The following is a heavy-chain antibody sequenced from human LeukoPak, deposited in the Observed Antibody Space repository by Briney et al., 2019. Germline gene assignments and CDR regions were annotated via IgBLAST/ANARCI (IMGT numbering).Heavy chain of an antibody. CDR1: GGSISSNNW. J-gene: IGHJ4*02. V-gene: IGHV4-4*02. Sequence: SETLSLTCAVSGGSISSNNWWGWVRQPLGKGLEWIGEIYHSGSPNYNPSLKSRVTISVDKSRNHFSLNLSSVTAADTAVYYCARVNINNWHSCDYWGQGTLVTVSS. CDR3: ARVNINNWHSCDY. CDR2: IYHSGSP. D-gene: IGHD1-1*01.